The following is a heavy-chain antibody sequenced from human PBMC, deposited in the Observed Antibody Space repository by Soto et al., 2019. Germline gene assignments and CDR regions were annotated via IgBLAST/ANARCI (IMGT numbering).Heavy chain of an antibody. J-gene: IGHJ6*02. Sequence: KASETLSLTCTVSGGSISSSSYYWGWIRQPPGKGLEWIGSIYYSGSTYYNPSLKSRVTISVDTSKNQFSLKLSSVTAADTAVYYCASCSSGWYGAYCGGDPPGGMDVWGQGTTVTVSS. CDR2: IYYSGST. D-gene: IGHD2-21*02. V-gene: IGHV4-39*01. CDR3: ASCSSGWYGAYCGGDPPGGMDV. CDR1: GGSISSSSYY.